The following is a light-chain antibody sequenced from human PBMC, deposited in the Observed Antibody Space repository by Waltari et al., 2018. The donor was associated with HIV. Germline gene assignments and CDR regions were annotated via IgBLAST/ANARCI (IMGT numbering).Light chain of an antibody. J-gene: IGLJ3*02. V-gene: IGLV1-47*01. CDR2: RDN. CDR1: SANIGNT. Sequence: QSVLTQPPSASGAPGQRVTISCSGSSANIGNTVYWYQQLPGTAPKVLLYRDNQRPSGVPDRFSGSRSGTSASLDVSGVRSEDEANYICAAWDDILSGWVFGGGTKLTVL. CDR3: AAWDDILSGWV.